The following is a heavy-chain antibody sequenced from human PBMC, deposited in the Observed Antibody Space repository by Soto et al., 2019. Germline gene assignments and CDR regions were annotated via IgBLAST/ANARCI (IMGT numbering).Heavy chain of an antibody. J-gene: IGHJ6*02. Sequence: QVRLEESGPGLVKPSETLSLICSVSGGSVNNANYFWNWIRHHPENGLEWIGYIYYSGSTRYNPSFKSRVTLSIDTSKNQFSLSLNSVTVADTAVYFCAREADYGGSRGGMDVWGRGTTVTVSS. CDR1: GGSVNNANYF. D-gene: IGHD4-17*01. CDR3: AREADYGGSRGGMDV. CDR2: IYYSGST. V-gene: IGHV4-31*03.